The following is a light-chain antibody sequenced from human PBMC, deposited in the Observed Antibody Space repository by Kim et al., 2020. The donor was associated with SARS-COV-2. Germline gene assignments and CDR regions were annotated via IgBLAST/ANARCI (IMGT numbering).Light chain of an antibody. CDR1: QSVSSNY. V-gene: IGKV3-20*01. CDR3: QQYGTSPET. CDR2: GAS. J-gene: IGKJ4*01. Sequence: APGERATLSWRASQSVSSNYLAWYQQKPGQAPRLLIYGASSRATGIPDRFSGSGSGTDFTLSINRLEPEDFAVYYCQQYGTSPETFGGGTKVDIK.